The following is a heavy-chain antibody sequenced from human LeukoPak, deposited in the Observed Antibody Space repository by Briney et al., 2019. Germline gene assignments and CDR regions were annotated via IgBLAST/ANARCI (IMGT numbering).Heavy chain of an antibody. J-gene: IGHJ4*02. Sequence: GGSLRLSCAASGFTFDDYAMHWVRQAPGKGLEWVSGISWNSGSVGYADAVKGRFTISRDNAKNSLYLQMNTLRPEDTAFYYCAKDDGSYWEDNYFDYWGQGTLVTVSP. CDR3: AKDDGSYWEDNYFDY. D-gene: IGHD1-26*01. CDR1: GFTFDDYA. V-gene: IGHV3-9*01. CDR2: ISWNSGSV.